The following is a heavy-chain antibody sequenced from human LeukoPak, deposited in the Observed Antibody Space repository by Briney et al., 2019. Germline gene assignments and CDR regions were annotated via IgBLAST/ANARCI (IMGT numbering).Heavy chain of an antibody. V-gene: IGHV1-18*01. CDR2: ISAYKGNT. J-gene: IGHJ4*02. Sequence: ASVKVSCKASGYTFTSYGITWVRQAPGQGLEWVGWISAYKGNTNYAQKLQGRITMTTETSTRTAYMELRNLKSDDTAVYYCARDRADERWLQLRGDYWGQGTLVTVSS. CDR1: GYTFTSYG. CDR3: ARDRADERWLQLRGDY. D-gene: IGHD5-24*01.